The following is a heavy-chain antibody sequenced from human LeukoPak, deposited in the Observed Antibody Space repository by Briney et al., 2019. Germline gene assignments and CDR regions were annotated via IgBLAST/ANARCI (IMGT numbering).Heavy chain of an antibody. CDR2: INSDGSIT. CDR1: GFTFSSYW. CDR3: ARVRATFSPHFDN. V-gene: IGHV3-74*01. J-gene: IGHJ4*02. D-gene: IGHD5-12*01. Sequence: PGGSLRLSCAASGFTFSSYWMHWVRQAPGKGLMWVSRINSDGSITNYADSVKGRFTISRDNAKNTLYLQMNSLRAEDTAVYYCARVRATFSPHFDNCGQGTLVTVSS.